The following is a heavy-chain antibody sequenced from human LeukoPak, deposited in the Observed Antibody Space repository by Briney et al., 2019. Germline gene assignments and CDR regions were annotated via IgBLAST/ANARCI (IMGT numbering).Heavy chain of an antibody. CDR1: GFTFSSYA. Sequence: AGGSLRLSCAASGFTFSSYAMHWVRQAPGKGLEYVSTISSNGGSTYYANSVKGRFTISRDNSKNTLYLQMGSLRAEDMAVYYCARDRSYGAAEFDPWGQGTLVTVSS. V-gene: IGHV3-64*01. J-gene: IGHJ5*02. CDR3: ARDRSYGAAEFDP. CDR2: ISSNGGST. D-gene: IGHD1-26*01.